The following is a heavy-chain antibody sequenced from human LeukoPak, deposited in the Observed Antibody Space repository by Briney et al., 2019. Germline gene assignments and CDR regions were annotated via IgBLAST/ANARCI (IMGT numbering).Heavy chain of an antibody. CDR2: IKQDGSEK. J-gene: IGHJ6*03. Sequence: GGSLRLSCAASGFTFSSYWMSWVRQAPGKWLEWVANIKQDGSEKYYVDSVKGRFTISRDNAKNSLYLQMNSLRAEDTAVYYCARGRDPTIFVYYMDVWGKGTTVTVSS. D-gene: IGHD3-3*01. V-gene: IGHV3-7*01. CDR1: GFTFSSYW. CDR3: ARGRDPTIFVYYMDV.